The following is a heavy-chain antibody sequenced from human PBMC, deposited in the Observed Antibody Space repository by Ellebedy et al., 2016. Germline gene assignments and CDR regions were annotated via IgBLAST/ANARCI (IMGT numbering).Heavy chain of an antibody. V-gene: IGHV3-21*06. CDR2: ISGRGDST. D-gene: IGHD2/OR15-2a*01. CDR1: GSTFSGYT. Sequence: GGSLRLSXAASGSTFSGYTMNWVRQAPGKGLEWVSGISGRGDSTNYADSVKGRFTISRDNAKNSLYLQMNSLRADDTAVYYCTSGNTFDYWGQGTLVAVSS. CDR3: TSGNTFDY. J-gene: IGHJ4*02.